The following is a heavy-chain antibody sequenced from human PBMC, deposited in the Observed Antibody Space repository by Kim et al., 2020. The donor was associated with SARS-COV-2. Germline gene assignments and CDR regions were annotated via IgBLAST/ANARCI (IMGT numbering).Heavy chain of an antibody. Sequence: SETLSLTCTVSGGSISSYYWSWIRQPPGKGLEWIGYIYYSGSTNYNPSLKSRVTISVDTSKNQFSLKLSSVSAADTAVYYCARATFGEFLIYFDYWGQGTLVTVSS. CDR2: IYYSGST. CDR3: ARATFGEFLIYFDY. V-gene: IGHV4-59*13. D-gene: IGHD3-10*01. CDR1: GGSISSYY. J-gene: IGHJ4*02.